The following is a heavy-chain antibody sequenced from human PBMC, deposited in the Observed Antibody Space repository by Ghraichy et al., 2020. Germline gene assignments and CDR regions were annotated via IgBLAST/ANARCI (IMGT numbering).Heavy chain of an antibody. CDR2: FSVSGTST. D-gene: IGHD3-10*01. V-gene: IGHV3-23*01. Sequence: GGSLRLSCAASGFTFSSSAMSWVRQAPGKGLEWVSAFSVSGTSTYYADSVKGRFTISRDNSKNTLYLQMNSLRAEDTAVYYCAKDADGSGSYLYYYGMDVWGQGTTVTVSS. CDR3: AKDADGSGSYLYYYGMDV. CDR1: GFTFSSSA. J-gene: IGHJ6*02.